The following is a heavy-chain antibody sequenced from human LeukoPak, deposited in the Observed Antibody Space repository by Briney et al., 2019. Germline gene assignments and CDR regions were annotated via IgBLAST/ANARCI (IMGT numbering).Heavy chain of an antibody. CDR1: GFTFNSYT. D-gene: IGHD1-26*01. V-gene: IGHV3-48*01. CDR2: IGFSGTTI. J-gene: IGHJ4*02. CDR3: TRGEVFDY. Sequence: QPGGSLRLSCAASGFTFNSYTMNWVRQAPGMGLEWVSYIGFSGTTIYYADSVKGRFTISRDNAKNSLYLQMNSLRAEDTAVYYCTRGEVFDYWGQGTLVTVSS.